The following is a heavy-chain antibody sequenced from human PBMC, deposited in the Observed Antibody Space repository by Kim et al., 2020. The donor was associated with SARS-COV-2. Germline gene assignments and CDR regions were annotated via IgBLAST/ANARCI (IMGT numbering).Heavy chain of an antibody. CDR1: GGTFSSYA. D-gene: IGHD1-1*01. V-gene: IGHV1-69*06. Sequence: SVKVSCKASGGTFSSYAISWVRQAPGQGLEWMGGIIPIFGTANYAQKFQGRVTITADKSTSTAYMELSSLRSEDTAVYYCARAPTGTTLNPYDYYGMDVWGQGTTVTVSS. CDR2: IIPIFGTA. J-gene: IGHJ6*02. CDR3: ARAPTGTTLNPYDYYGMDV.